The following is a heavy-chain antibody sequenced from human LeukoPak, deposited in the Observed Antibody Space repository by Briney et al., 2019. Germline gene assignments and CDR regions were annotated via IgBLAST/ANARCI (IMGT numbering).Heavy chain of an antibody. Sequence: PGGSLRLSCAASGFTFSDYTMNWVRLAPGKGLEWVSSISGSSNYIYYADSVKGRFTISRGNAKNSLYLQMNSLRVEDTAVYYCARGSIATRRVYYYYMDVWGKGTTVTVSS. CDR3: ARGSIATRRVYYYYMDV. D-gene: IGHD6-6*01. CDR2: ISGSSNYI. CDR1: GFTFSDYT. V-gene: IGHV3-21*01. J-gene: IGHJ6*03.